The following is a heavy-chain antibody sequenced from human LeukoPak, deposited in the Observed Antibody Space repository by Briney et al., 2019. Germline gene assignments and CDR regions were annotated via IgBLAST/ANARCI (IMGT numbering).Heavy chain of an antibody. Sequence: GASVKVSCKASGYTFTGYYMHWVRQAPGQGLEWMGWINPNSGGTNYAQKFQGRVIMTRDTSISTAYMELSRLRSDDTAVYYCATVDYYDSSGYHAFDIWGQGTMVTVSS. D-gene: IGHD3-22*01. CDR2: INPNSGGT. V-gene: IGHV1-2*02. J-gene: IGHJ3*02. CDR1: GYTFTGYY. CDR3: ATVDYYDSSGYHAFDI.